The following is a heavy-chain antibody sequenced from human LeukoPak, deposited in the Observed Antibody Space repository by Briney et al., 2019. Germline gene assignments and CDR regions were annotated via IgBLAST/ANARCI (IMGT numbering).Heavy chain of an antibody. CDR1: GYTFTSYY. V-gene: IGHV1-46*01. CDR2: INPSGGST. Sequence: ASVKVSCKASGYTFTSYYMHWVRQAPGQGLEWMGIINPSGGSTSYAQKFQGRVTMTRDTSTSTVYMELSSLRSEDTAVYYCARDRSFETVVPAAVYYFDYWGQGTLVTVSS. CDR3: ARDRSFETVVPAAVYYFDY. D-gene: IGHD2-2*01. J-gene: IGHJ4*02.